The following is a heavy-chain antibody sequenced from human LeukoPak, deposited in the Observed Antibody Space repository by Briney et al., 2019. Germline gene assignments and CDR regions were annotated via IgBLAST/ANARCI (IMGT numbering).Heavy chain of an antibody. V-gene: IGHV3-11*01. J-gene: IGHJ4*02. CDR2: ISSSGSTI. D-gene: IGHD2-2*01. CDR3: ASGLGYCSSTSCPFDY. Sequence: GGSLRLSCAASGFTFSDYYMSWIRQAPGKGLEWVSYISSSGSTIYYADSVKGRFTISRDNAKNSLYLQMNSLRAEDTAVYYCASGLGYCSSTSCPFDYWGQGTLVTVSS. CDR1: GFTFSDYY.